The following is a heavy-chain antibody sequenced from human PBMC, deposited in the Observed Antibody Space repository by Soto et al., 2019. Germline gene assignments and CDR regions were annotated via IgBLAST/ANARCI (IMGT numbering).Heavy chain of an antibody. V-gene: IGHV4-34*01. CDR2: INHSGST. D-gene: IGHD6-13*01. Sequence: SETLSLTCAVYGGSFSGYYWSWIRQPPGKGLEWIGEINHSGSTNYNPSLKSRVTISVDTSKNQFSLKPSSVTAADTAVYYCARGPYRIAKYYYYGMDVWGQGTTVTVSS. J-gene: IGHJ6*02. CDR3: ARGPYRIAKYYYYGMDV. CDR1: GGSFSGYY.